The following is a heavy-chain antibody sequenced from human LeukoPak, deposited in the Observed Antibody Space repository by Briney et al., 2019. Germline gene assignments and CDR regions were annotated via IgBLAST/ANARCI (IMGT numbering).Heavy chain of an antibody. CDR1: GFTFYNFA. D-gene: IGHD3-16*01. J-gene: IGHJ4*02. CDR3: AKNLPGRSLDY. V-gene: IGHV3-23*01. Sequence: PGGSLRLSCAASGFTFYNFAMGWVRQAPGKGLEWVATVGTAGDTYYADSVKGRFTISRDNSKSTVYLQMNSLRADDTALYYCAKNLPGRSLDYWGQGTLVTVSS. CDR2: VGTAGDT.